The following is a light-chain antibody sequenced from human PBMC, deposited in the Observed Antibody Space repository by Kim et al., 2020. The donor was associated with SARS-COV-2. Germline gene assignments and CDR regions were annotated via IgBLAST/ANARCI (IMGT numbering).Light chain of an antibody. V-gene: IGKV3-20*01. J-gene: IGKJ5*01. CDR1: QGVSSY. Sequence: EIVFTQSPGTLSLSPGERATLSCRASQGVSSYLAWYQQKPGQAPRLLIYGAPSKATGIPDRFSGSGSATDFTLTIGRLEPEDFAVYYCQQYGSSPSTFGQGTRLEIK. CDR2: GAP. CDR3: QQYGSSPST.